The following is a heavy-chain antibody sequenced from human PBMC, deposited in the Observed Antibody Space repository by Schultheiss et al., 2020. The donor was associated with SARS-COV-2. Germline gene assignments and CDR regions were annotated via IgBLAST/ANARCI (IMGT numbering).Heavy chain of an antibody. V-gene: IGHV4-59*01. Sequence: SETLSLTCTVSSGSISSYYWSWIRQPPGKGLEWIGYVYYKGNTNYNPSLKSRVTISVGTSKNLFSLKLNSVTAADTAVYFCARVGWELLAFDIWGQGTMVTVSS. CDR2: VYYKGNT. D-gene: IGHD1-26*01. CDR3: ARVGWELLAFDI. CDR1: SGSISSYY. J-gene: IGHJ3*02.